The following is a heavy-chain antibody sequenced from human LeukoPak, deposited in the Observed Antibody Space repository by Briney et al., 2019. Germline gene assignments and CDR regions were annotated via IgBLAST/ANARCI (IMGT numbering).Heavy chain of an antibody. J-gene: IGHJ1*01. D-gene: IGHD6-19*01. V-gene: IGHV1-46*01. CDR1: GYTFTSYY. Sequence: ASVKVSCKASGYTFTSYYMHWVRRAPGQGLEWMGIINPSGGSTSYAQKFQGRVTMTRDMSTSTVYMELSSLRSEDTAVYYCARAPDGSGWYRGYFQHWGQGTLVTVSS. CDR2: INPSGGST. CDR3: ARAPDGSGWYRGYFQH.